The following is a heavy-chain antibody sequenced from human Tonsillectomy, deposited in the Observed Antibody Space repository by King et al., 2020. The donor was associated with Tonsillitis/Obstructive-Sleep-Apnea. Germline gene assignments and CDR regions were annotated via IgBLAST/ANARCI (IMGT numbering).Heavy chain of an antibody. CDR1: GFTFSSHS. V-gene: IGHV3-21*01. CDR3: ARDGGGYNYGLVSYYYYMDV. D-gene: IGHD5-18*01. CDR2: ISSSSNYI. J-gene: IGHJ6*03. Sequence: VQLVESGGGLVKPGGSLRLSCAASGFTFSSHSMNWVRQAPGKGLEWFSSISSSSNYIYYADSVKGRFTISRDNAKNSLYLQMNSLRAEDTAVYYCARDGGGYNYGLVSYYYYMDVWGKGTTVTVSS.